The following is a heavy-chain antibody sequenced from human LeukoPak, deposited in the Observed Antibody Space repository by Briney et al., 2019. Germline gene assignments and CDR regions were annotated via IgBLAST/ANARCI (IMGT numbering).Heavy chain of an antibody. CDR3: ARVKMATWGIDY. V-gene: IGHV3-23*01. CDR1: GFSFSSYS. CDR2: ISGSGGST. J-gene: IGHJ4*02. Sequence: GGSLRLSCAASGFSFSSYSMNWVRQAPGKGLEWVSAISGSGGSTYHADSVKGRFTISRDNSKNTLYLHMNSLRVEDTAVYYCARVKMATWGIDYWGQGTLVTVSS. D-gene: IGHD5-24*01.